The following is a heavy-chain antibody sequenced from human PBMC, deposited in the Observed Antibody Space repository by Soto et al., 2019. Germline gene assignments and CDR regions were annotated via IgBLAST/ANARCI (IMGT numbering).Heavy chain of an antibody. CDR3: DRDPIYDYGDLSHVIDV. Sequence: QVQLQESGPGLVKPSQTLSLSCTVSGDSMSRGDYYWSLIRQPPGKGLEWIGFIYHTGRTYYSPSLKGRVDLSVDTSKNQFSLKLSYVNAADTAVYYCDRDPIYDYGDLSHVIDVWGQGTMVTVSS. V-gene: IGHV4-30-4*01. CDR1: GDSMSRGDYY. D-gene: IGHD4-17*01. CDR2: IYHTGRT. J-gene: IGHJ3*01.